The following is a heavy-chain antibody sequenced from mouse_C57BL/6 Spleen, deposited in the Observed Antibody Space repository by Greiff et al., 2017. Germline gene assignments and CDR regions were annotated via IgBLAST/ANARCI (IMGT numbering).Heavy chain of an antibody. CDR2: IHPNSGST. D-gene: IGHD2-4*01. CDR3: ARGNYYDYDRYYFDD. J-gene: IGHJ2*01. CDR1: GYTFTSYW. V-gene: IGHV1-64*01. Sequence: QVQLQQPGAELVQPGASVKLSCKASGYTFTSYWMHWVKQRPGQGLEWIGMIHPNSGSTNYTETFKSTATLTVDKSSSTAYMQLSSLTSEDSAVYYCARGNYYDYDRYYFDDWGPGTTLTVSS.